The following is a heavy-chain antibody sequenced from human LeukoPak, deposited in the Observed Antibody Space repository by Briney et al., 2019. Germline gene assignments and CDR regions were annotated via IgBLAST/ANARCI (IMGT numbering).Heavy chain of an antibody. V-gene: IGHV3-23*01. CDR2: ISGSGGST. Sequence: GGFLRLSCAASGFTFSSYAMSWVRQAPGKGLEWVSAISGSGGSTYYADSVKGRFTISRDNSKNTLYLQMNSLRAEDTAVYYCARRTRVAVAGTGVVTGNWFDPWGQGTLVTVSS. CDR1: GFTFSSYA. D-gene: IGHD6-19*01. CDR3: ARRTRVAVAGTGVVTGNWFDP. J-gene: IGHJ5*02.